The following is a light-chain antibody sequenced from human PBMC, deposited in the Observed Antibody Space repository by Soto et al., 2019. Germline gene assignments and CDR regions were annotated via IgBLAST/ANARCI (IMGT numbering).Light chain of an antibody. CDR3: QQYGSSPPET. Sequence: EIVLTQSPGTLSLSPGERATLSCRASQSVSSSYLAWYQQKPGQAPRLLIYGASSRATGIPDRFSGSGSGTDFTLTISRLEPADFAVYYCQQYGSSPPETFGQGTKVEIK. CDR2: GAS. V-gene: IGKV3-20*01. CDR1: QSVSSSY. J-gene: IGKJ1*01.